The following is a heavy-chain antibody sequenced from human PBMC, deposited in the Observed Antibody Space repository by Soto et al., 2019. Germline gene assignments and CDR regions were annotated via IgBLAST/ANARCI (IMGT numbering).Heavy chain of an antibody. CDR2: IIPILGIA. CDR3: ARESGCSAGSCYESKSNWFDP. Sequence: QVQLVQSGAEVKKPGSSVKVSCKASGGTFSSYTISWVRQAPGQGLEWMGRIIPILGIANYAQKFQGRVTITADKSTSTAYMELCSLRSGDTAVYYCARESGCSAGSCYESKSNWFDPWGQGTLVTVSS. J-gene: IGHJ5*02. V-gene: IGHV1-69*08. D-gene: IGHD2-15*01. CDR1: GGTFSSYT.